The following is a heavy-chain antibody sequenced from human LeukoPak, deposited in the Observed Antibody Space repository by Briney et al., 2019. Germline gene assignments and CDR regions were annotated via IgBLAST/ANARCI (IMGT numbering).Heavy chain of an antibody. J-gene: IGHJ3*02. CDR3: AKDLWYSSSWTPGAFDI. V-gene: IGHV3-23*01. CDR1: GFIFSSYA. D-gene: IGHD6-13*01. CDR2: ISGSGGST. Sequence: QPGGSLRLSCAASGFIFSSYAMSWVRQAPGKGLEWVSAISGSGGSTYYADSVKGRFTISRDNSKNTLYLQMNSLRAEDTAVYYCAKDLWYSSSWTPGAFDIWGQGTMVTVSS.